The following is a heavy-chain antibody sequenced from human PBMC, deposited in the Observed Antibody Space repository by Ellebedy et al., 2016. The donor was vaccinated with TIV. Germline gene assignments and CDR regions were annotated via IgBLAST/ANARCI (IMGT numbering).Heavy chain of an antibody. V-gene: IGHV3-9*01. D-gene: IGHD5-24*01. Sequence: SLKISXAASGFTFDDYAMHWVRQTPGKGLEWVSGITWNIGSIGYADSVKGRFTISRDNAKNSLYLQMKSLRAEDTAIYYCAKATRLRWIQLLYFHHWGQGALVTVSS. CDR3: AKATRLRWIQLLYFHH. CDR1: GFTFDDYA. J-gene: IGHJ4*02. CDR2: ITWNIGSI.